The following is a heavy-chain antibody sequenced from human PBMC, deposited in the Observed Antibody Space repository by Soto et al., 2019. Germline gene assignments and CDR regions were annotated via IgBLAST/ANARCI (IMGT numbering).Heavy chain of an antibody. V-gene: IGHV5-51*01. CDR1: GYRCGTYW. D-gene: IGHD3-3*01. CDR2: IYPGDSDT. CDR3: ARPLSFDFWSGSFV. Sequence: PGQSLRVSWQGAGYRCGTYWSGWVSKKPGKDLEWMGIIYPGDSDTRYSPSFQGQVTISADKSISTAYLQWSSLKASDTAIYYCARPLSFDFWSGSFVRGQGTTVTVSS. J-gene: IGHJ6*02.